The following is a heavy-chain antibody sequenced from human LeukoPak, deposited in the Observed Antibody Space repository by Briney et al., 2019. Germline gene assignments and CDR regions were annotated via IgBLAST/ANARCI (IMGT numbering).Heavy chain of an antibody. CDR3: ASPGNKADYYDSSGYSNFDY. J-gene: IGHJ4*02. CDR2: INHSGST. D-gene: IGHD3-22*01. Sequence: PSETLSLTCAVYGGSFSGYYWSWIRQPPGKGLEWIGEINHSGSTNYNPSLKSRVTISVDTSKNQFSLKLSSVTAADTAVYYCASPGNKADYYDSSGYSNFDYWGQGTLVTVSS. V-gene: IGHV4-34*01. CDR1: GGSFSGYY.